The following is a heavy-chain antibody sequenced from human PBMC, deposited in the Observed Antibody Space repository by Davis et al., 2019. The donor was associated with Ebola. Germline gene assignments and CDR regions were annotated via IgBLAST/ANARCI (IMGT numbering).Heavy chain of an antibody. CDR3: ARPKYSTSWPDSFDV. CDR1: GHSFTTYW. J-gene: IGHJ3*01. Sequence: GESLKISCKVSGHSFTTYWIGWVRQMPGKGLEWMGSIYIGDFRTRYGPSFQGQVTISADKSSSTAFLQWNSLKASDTAMYYCARPKYSTSWPDSFDVWGQGSMVTVSS. CDR2: IYIGDFRT. V-gene: IGHV5-51*01. D-gene: IGHD2-2*01.